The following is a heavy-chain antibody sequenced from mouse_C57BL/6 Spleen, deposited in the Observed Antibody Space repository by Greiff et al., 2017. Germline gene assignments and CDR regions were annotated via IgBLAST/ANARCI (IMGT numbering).Heavy chain of an antibody. V-gene: IGHV5-4*01. Sequence: EVMLVESGGGLVKPGGSLTLSCAASGFTFSSYAMSWVRQTPEKRLEWVATISDGGRYNYYPDNVKGRFTISRDNANNNLYLQMSHLKSEDTAMYYCAREGGVGDCYYWYFDVWGTGTTVTVSS. CDR1: GFTFSSYA. D-gene: IGHD1-1*01. J-gene: IGHJ1*03. CDR2: ISDGGRYN. CDR3: AREGGVGDCYYWYFDV.